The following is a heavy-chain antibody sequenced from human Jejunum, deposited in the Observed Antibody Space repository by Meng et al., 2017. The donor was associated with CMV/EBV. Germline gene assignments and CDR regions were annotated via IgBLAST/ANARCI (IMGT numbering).Heavy chain of an antibody. V-gene: IGHV4-39*07. CDR1: SSYY. CDR2: IYYSGST. CDR3: ARDNPLGYCSGGSCYLDY. D-gene: IGHD2-15*01. Sequence: SSYYWGWISQHPGKGPEWIGSIYYSGSTYYNPSLKSRVTISVDTSKNQFSLKLSSVTAADTAVYYCARDNPLGYCSGGSCYLDYWGQGTLVTVSS. J-gene: IGHJ4*02.